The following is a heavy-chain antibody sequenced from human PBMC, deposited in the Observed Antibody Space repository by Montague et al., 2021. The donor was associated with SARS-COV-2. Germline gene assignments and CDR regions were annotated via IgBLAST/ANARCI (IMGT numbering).Heavy chain of an antibody. Sequence: SETLSLTCAVYGGSISDYHWTWIRQSPGGGLEWMGQINFGGSTKYNPSLRSRVTISIDTSKNQFSLKLTTVTAADTAVYYCARGAPGYWGQGTLVTVSS. CDR2: INFGGST. CDR1: GGSISDYH. CDR3: ARGAPGY. V-gene: IGHV4-34*01. J-gene: IGHJ4*02. D-gene: IGHD1-1*01.